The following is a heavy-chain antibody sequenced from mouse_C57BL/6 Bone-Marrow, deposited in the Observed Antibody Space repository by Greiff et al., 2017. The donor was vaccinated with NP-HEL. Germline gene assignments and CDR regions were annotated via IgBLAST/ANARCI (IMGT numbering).Heavy chain of an antibody. CDR3: ARSYYSNYDYFDY. V-gene: IGHV1-54*01. CDR1: GYAFTNYL. CDR2: INPGSGGT. Sequence: VQLQQSGAELVRPGTSVKVSCKASGYAFTNYLIEWVKQRPGQGLEWIGVINPGSGGTNYNEKFKGKATLTADKSSSTAYMQLSSLTSEDSAVYFCARSYYSNYDYFDYWGQGTTLTVSS. D-gene: IGHD2-5*01. J-gene: IGHJ2*01.